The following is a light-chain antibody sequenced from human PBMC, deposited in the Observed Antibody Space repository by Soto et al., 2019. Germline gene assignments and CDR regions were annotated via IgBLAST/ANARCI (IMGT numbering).Light chain of an antibody. V-gene: IGLV1-44*01. Sequence: QPVLTQPPSASGTPGQRVTVSCSGSSSNIGSNTVNWYQQLPGTAPKLLIYSNDQRPSGVPDRFSGSKSGTSASLAISGLQSDDESDYYCAAWDDSLNGYVFGTGTKLTVL. CDR1: SSNIGSNT. CDR2: SND. J-gene: IGLJ1*01. CDR3: AAWDDSLNGYV.